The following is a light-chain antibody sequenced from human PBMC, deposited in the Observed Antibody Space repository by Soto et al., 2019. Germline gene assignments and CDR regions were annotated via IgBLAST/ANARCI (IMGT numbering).Light chain of an antibody. CDR3: QPYNNWPPWT. CDR1: QSVSSN. V-gene: IGKV3-15*01. Sequence: EIVMTQSPATLSVSLGERATLSCRASQSVSSNLAWYQQKPGQAPRLLIYGASTRATGIPARFSGSGSGTEFTLTISSLQSEDFAVYYCQPYNNWPPWTFGQGTKVEI. J-gene: IGKJ1*01. CDR2: GAS.